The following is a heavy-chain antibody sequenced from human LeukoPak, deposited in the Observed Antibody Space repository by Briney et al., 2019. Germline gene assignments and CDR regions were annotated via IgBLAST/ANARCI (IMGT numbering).Heavy chain of an antibody. CDR2: MNPNSGNT. CDR3: ARGPNDLDY. V-gene: IGHV1-8*01. J-gene: IGHJ4*02. CDR1: GYTLTELS. D-gene: IGHD3-3*01. Sequence: ASVKVSCKVSGYTLTELSMHWVRQSPGKGLEWMGWMNPNSGNTGYAQKFQGRVTMTRNTSISTAYMELSSLRSEDTAVYYCARGPNDLDYWGQGTLVTVSS.